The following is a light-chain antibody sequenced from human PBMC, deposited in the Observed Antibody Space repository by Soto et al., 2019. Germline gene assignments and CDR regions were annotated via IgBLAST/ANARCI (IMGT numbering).Light chain of an antibody. V-gene: IGKV1-5*01. CDR2: AAS. J-gene: IGKJ4*01. Sequence: DIQMTQSPSSLSASVADRVTITCRASQSISSYLNWYQQKPGKAPKLLIYAASSLQSGVPSRFSGSGSGTEFTLTISSLQPDDFATYYCQQYNSYSLTFGGGTKVDNK. CDR3: QQYNSYSLT. CDR1: QSISSY.